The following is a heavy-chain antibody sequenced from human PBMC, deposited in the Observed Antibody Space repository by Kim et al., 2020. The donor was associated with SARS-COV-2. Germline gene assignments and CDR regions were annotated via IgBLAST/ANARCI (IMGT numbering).Heavy chain of an antibody. V-gene: IGHV3-23*01. CDR1: GFTFSSYA. Sequence: GGSLRLPCAASGFTFSSYAMSWVRQAPGKGLEWVSVISGSGDNTCYADSVKGRFTISRDNSKNTLYLQMNSLRAEDTAVYYCAKSTFDIVVVPAAPDLDYWGQGTLVTVSS. CDR2: ISGSGDNT. J-gene: IGHJ4*02. CDR3: AKSTFDIVVVPAAPDLDY. D-gene: IGHD2-2*01.